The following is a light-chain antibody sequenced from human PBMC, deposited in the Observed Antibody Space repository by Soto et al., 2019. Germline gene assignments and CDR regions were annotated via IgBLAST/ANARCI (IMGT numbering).Light chain of an antibody. CDR3: QQYKTHWT. J-gene: IGKJ1*01. Sequence: IQMAQVSSTMRASLVERISVVCRASEILNKWLAWYQQKPGQAPKILISKASNLEKGVPSRFSGSGSETEFTLTISSVQPEDSATYYCQQYKTHWTFGPGTKVDI. CDR2: KAS. CDR1: EILNKW. V-gene: IGKV1-5*03.